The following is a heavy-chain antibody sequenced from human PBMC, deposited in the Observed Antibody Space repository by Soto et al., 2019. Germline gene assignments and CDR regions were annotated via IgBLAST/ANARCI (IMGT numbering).Heavy chain of an antibody. J-gene: IGHJ4*02. Sequence: SETLSLTCAVSGDSISSGGYSWSWIRRPPGKGLEWIGYIYHSGSASYNPSLKSRVTISVDGSKNHFSLQLTSVTAADTAVYYCARRYAGNFDYWGQGTLVTVSS. CDR2: IYHSGSA. CDR1: GDSISSGGYS. V-gene: IGHV4-30-2*01. D-gene: IGHD2-8*01. CDR3: ARRYAGNFDY.